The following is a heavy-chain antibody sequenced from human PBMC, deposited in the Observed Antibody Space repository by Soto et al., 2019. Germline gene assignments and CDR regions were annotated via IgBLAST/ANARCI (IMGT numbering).Heavy chain of an antibody. Sequence: GASVKVSCKASGYTFTSYAMHWVRQAPGQRLEWMGWINAGNGNTKYSQKFQGRVTITRDTSASTAYMELSSLRSEDTAVYYCARGVRNDFWSGPLSPESYGMDVWGQGTTVTVSS. J-gene: IGHJ6*02. V-gene: IGHV1-3*01. CDR2: INAGNGNT. D-gene: IGHD3-3*01. CDR3: ARGVRNDFWSGPLSPESYGMDV. CDR1: GYTFTSYA.